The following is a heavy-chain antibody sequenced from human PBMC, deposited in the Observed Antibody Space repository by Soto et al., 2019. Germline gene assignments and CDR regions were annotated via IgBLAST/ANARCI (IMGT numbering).Heavy chain of an antibody. V-gene: IGHV1-18*01. Sequence: QIQLVQSGPEVKKPGASVKVSCKTAGYIFTNYGVSWVRQAPGQGLEWMGWISGYNGNTNYAQNFQDRVTMTTETSTSTVYMELRSLTSDDTAVYYCARGGGGFEDYWGQGTLVGVSS. D-gene: IGHD3-16*01. CDR2: ISGYNGNT. CDR3: ARGGGGFEDY. J-gene: IGHJ4*02. CDR1: GYIFTNYG.